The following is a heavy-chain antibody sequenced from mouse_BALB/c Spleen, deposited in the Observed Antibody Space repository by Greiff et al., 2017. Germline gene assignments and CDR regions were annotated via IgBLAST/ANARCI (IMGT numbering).Heavy chain of an antibody. Sequence: EVKLMESGGGLVKPGGSLKLSCAASGFAFSSYDMSWVRQTPEKRLEWVAYISSGGGSTYYPDTVKGRFTISRDNAKNTLYLQMSSLKSEDTAMYYCARLLYGNYGYFDYWGQGTTLTVSS. D-gene: IGHD2-10*02. CDR3: ARLLYGNYGYFDY. V-gene: IGHV5-12-1*01. J-gene: IGHJ2*01. CDR2: ISSGGGST. CDR1: GFAFSSYD.